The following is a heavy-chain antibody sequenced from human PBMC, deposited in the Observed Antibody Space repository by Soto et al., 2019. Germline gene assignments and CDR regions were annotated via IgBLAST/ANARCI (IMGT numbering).Heavy chain of an antibody. CDR1: GFTFSSYG. J-gene: IGHJ5*02. Sequence: LRLSCAASGFTFSSYGMHWVRQAPGKGLEWVAFVSSDGNNKYYAESVKGRFTISRDNSKNTLFLQVDRLTVDDTAVYYCAKDRVIQLLPIWPDPWGQGTLVTVSS. CDR3: AKDRVIQLLPIWPDP. CDR2: VSSDGNNK. D-gene: IGHD2-2*01. V-gene: IGHV3-30*18.